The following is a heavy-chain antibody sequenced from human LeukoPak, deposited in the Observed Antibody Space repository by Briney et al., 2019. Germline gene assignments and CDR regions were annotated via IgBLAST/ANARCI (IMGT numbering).Heavy chain of an antibody. CDR1: GFTFSDYY. Sequence: GGSLRLSCAASGFTFSDYYMDWVRQAPGMGLEWVGRTRNRAQSYTTEYAASVKGRFTISRDDSMNSLYLQMNSLRAEDTAVYYCAREPRDDYYYGMDVWGQGTTVTVSS. J-gene: IGHJ6*02. CDR3: AREPRDDYYYGMDV. CDR2: TRNRAQSYTT. V-gene: IGHV3-72*01.